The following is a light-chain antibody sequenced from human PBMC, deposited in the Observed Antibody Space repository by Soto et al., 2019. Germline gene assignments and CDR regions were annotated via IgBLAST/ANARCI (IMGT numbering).Light chain of an antibody. CDR3: SSYAGGNNLV. J-gene: IGLJ2*01. V-gene: IGLV2-8*01. CDR2: EVS. Sequence: QSALTQPPSASGSPGQSVTISCTGSSNDVGGYNYVSWYQQHPGKAPKLMIYEVSQRPSGVPDRFSGSKSGNTASLTVSGLQAEDEADYYCSSYAGGNNLVFGGGTQLTVL. CDR1: SNDVGGYNY.